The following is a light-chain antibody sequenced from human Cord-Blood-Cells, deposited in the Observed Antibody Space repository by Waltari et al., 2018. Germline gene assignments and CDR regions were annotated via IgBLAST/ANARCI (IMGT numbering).Light chain of an antibody. CDR3: CSYAGSYTFV. J-gene: IGLJ1*01. CDR1: SSDVGGYNY. CDR2: DVR. Sequence: TISCTGTSSDVGGYNYVSWYQQHPGKAPKLMIYDVRKRPSGVPDRFSGSKSGNTASLTISGLQAEDEADYYCCSYAGSYTFVFGTGTKVTVL. V-gene: IGLV2-11*01.